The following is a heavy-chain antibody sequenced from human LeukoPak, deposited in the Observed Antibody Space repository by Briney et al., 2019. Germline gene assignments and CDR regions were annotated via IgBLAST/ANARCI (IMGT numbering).Heavy chain of an antibody. Sequence: GGSLRLSCAASGFTFSSYGMHWVRQAPGKGLEWVAVISYDGSNKYYADSVKGRFTISRDNSKNTLYLQMNSLRAEDTAVYYCAKSVVVPAAMRDLYYYGMDVWGQGTTVTVSS. CDR2: ISYDGSNK. CDR3: AKSVVVPAAMRDLYYYGMDV. J-gene: IGHJ6*02. V-gene: IGHV3-30*18. CDR1: GFTFSSYG. D-gene: IGHD2-2*01.